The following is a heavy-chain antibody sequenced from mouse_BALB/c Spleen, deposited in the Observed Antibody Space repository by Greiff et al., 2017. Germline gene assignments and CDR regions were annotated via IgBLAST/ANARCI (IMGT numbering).Heavy chain of an antibody. CDR1: GYAFSSSW. CDR2: IYPGDGDT. Sequence: VQLQQSGPELVKPGASVKISCKASGYAFSSSWMNWVKQRPGQGLEWIGRIYPGDGDTNYNGKFKGKATLTADKSSSTAYMQLSSLTSVDSAVYFCARCDYDGYYYAMDYWGQGTSVTVSS. V-gene: IGHV1-82*01. D-gene: IGHD2-4*01. J-gene: IGHJ4*01. CDR3: ARCDYDGYYYAMDY.